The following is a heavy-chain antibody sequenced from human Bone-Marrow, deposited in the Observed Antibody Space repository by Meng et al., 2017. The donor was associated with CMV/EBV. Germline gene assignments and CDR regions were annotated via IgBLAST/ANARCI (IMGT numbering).Heavy chain of an antibody. Sequence: ASVKVSCKASGYTFTGYYMHWVRQAPGQGLEWMGWIIPNSGGTNYAQKFQGRVTMTRDTSISTAYMELSRLRSDDTAVYYCARDFDDTYSMISYYYYGMDVWGQGTTVTVSS. CDR3: ARDFDDTYSMISYYYYGMDV. CDR2: IIPNSGGT. V-gene: IGHV1-2*02. CDR1: GYTFTGYY. J-gene: IGHJ6*02. D-gene: IGHD4-11*01.